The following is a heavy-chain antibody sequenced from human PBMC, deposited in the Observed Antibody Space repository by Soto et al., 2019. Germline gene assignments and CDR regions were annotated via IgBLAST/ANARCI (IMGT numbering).Heavy chain of an antibody. CDR3: AKDRGFLEWLSSVFDY. J-gene: IGHJ4*02. Sequence: PGGSLRLSCVVSGVTFNSYGMHWVRQAPGKGLEWVAAISYDESNRYYADSVKGRFTISRDNSKNTVYLQMNSLRIEDTVVYYCAKDRGFLEWLSSVFDYWGQGTLVTVSS. D-gene: IGHD3-3*01. CDR2: ISYDESNR. V-gene: IGHV3-30*18. CDR1: GVTFNSYG.